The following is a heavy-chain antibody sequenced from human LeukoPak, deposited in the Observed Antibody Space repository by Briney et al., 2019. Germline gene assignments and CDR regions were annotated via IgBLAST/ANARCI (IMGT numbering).Heavy chain of an antibody. Sequence: ASVKVSCKASGYTCTSYGISWVRQAPGQGLEWMGWISAYNGNTNYAQKLQGRVTMTTDTSTSTAYMELRSLRSDDTAVYYCARVSSQNTMIVVVITGTFDYWGQGTLVTVSS. V-gene: IGHV1-18*01. J-gene: IGHJ4*02. CDR3: ARVSSQNTMIVVVITGTFDY. D-gene: IGHD3-22*01. CDR2: ISAYNGNT. CDR1: GYTCTSYG.